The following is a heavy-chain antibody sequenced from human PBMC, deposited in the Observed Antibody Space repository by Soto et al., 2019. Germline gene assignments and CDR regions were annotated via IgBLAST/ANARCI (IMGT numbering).Heavy chain of an antibody. D-gene: IGHD3-16*01. J-gene: IGHJ6*02. V-gene: IGHV1-2*02. CDR1: RYTFTASY. Sequence: ASVRFPFNAPRYTFTASYMHWVRQAPGQGLEWMGWINPNSGGTNYAQKFQGRVTMTRDTSISTAYMELSRLRSDDTAVYYCARQALYTEGYCYGMDVWGQGTTVTVSS. CDR3: ARQALYTEGYCYGMDV. CDR2: INPNSGGT.